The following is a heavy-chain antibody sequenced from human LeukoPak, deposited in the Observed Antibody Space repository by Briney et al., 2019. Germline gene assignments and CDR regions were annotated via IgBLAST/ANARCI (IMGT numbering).Heavy chain of an antibody. CDR1: GFTFSTYG. CDR3: AKGSYYYDSADYFDY. D-gene: IGHD3-22*01. V-gene: IGHV3-23*01. J-gene: IGHJ4*02. CDR2: IYGSGADT. Sequence: GGSLRLSCAASGFTFSTYGMTWVRQAPGKGLEWVSSIYGSGADTFYADSVKGRFTISRDNSKNTLYLRMNSLRAEDTALYHCAKGSYYYDSADYFDYWGQGTLVTVSS.